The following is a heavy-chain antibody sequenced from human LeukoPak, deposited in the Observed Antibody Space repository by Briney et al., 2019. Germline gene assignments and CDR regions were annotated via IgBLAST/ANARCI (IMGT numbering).Heavy chain of an antibody. J-gene: IGHJ5*02. Sequence: ASVKVSCKASGYTLTSYGISWVRQAPGQGLEWMGWISAYNGNTNYAQKLQGRVTMTTDTSTSTAYMELRSLRSDDTAVYYCARERNYYDSSGYYYSNWFDPWGQGTLVTVSS. CDR1: GYTLTSYG. CDR3: ARERNYYDSSGYYYSNWFDP. CDR2: ISAYNGNT. D-gene: IGHD3-22*01. V-gene: IGHV1-18*01.